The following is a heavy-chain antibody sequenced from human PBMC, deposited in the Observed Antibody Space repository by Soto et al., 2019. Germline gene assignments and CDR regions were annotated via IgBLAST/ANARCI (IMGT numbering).Heavy chain of an antibody. CDR3: ARAATRYYYYGMDV. V-gene: IGHV4-34*01. J-gene: IGHJ6*02. CDR2: INHSGST. Sequence: WETLSLTCAVYGGSFSGYYWSWIRQPPGKGLEWIGEINHSGSTNYNPSLKSRVTISVDTSKNKFSLKLSSVTAEDTAVYYCARAATRYYYYGMDVWGQGTTVTVSS. CDR1: GGSFSGYY. D-gene: IGHD2-15*01.